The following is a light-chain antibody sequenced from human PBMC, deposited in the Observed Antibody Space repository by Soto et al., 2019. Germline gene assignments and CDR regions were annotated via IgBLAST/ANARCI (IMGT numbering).Light chain of an antibody. CDR3: TSYTTSSTYV. CDR1: SSDVDAYNF. V-gene: IGLV2-14*03. J-gene: IGLJ1*01. CDR2: DVS. Sequence: QSALTQPASVSGSPGQSIAISCTGTSSDVDAYNFVSWYQHHPGKAPKLMIFDVSNRPSGVSNCFSGSKSGNTASLTISGLQAEDEADYYCTSYTTSSTYVFGTG.